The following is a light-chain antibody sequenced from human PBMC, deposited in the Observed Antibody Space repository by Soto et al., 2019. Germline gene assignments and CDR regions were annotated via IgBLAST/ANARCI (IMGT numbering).Light chain of an antibody. CDR1: SSDVGGFTY. Sequence: QSALTQPASVSGSPGQSITISCTGTSSDVGGFTYVSWYQQYPGKAPKLIIYEVSNRPSGVSNRFSGSKSGNTASLTISGLQAEDEADYYCSSYTSSSPYVFGTGTKVTVL. CDR3: SSYTSSSPYV. CDR2: EVS. J-gene: IGLJ1*01. V-gene: IGLV2-14*01.